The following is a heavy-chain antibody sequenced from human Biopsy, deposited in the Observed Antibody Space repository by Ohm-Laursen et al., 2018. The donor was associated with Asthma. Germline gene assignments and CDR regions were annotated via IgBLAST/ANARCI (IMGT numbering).Heavy chain of an antibody. Sequence: TLSLTCTVSGGSMTPTSHYWDWIRQAPGKGLEWIGYISYGGKTSYNPSLKNRVTISRDTSKNQFSLRLTSVTAADTAVYFCTRRITIFGVVQKDHGMDAWGQGTTVIVSS. J-gene: IGHJ6*02. CDR3: TRRITIFGVVQKDHGMDA. D-gene: IGHD3-3*01. CDR1: GGSMTPTSHY. CDR2: ISYGGKT. V-gene: IGHV4-39*01.